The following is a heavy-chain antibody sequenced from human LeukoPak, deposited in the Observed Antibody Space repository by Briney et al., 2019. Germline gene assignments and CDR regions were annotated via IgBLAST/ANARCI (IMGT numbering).Heavy chain of an antibody. CDR1: GYTFTGYY. Sequence: ASVKVSCKASGYTFTGYYMHWVRQAPGQGLEWMGWINPNSGGTNYAQKFQGRVTMTRDTSISTAYMELSRLRSEDTAVYYCARGAHYYDSSGYYWVFDYWGQGTLVTVSS. D-gene: IGHD3-22*01. CDR3: ARGAHYYDSSGYYWVFDY. J-gene: IGHJ4*02. CDR2: INPNSGGT. V-gene: IGHV1-2*02.